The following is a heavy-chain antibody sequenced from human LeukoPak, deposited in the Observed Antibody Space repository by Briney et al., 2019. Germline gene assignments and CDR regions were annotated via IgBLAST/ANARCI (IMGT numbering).Heavy chain of an antibody. D-gene: IGHD6-19*01. V-gene: IGHV1-3*01. CDR2: INAGNGNT. CDR3: ARGIAVAANEDY. Sequence: ASVKVSCKASGYSFTSYGMHWVRQALGQGLEWMGWINAGNGNTKYSQKSQGRVTITRDTSISTAYMELSRLRSDDTVVYYCARGIAVAANEDYWGQGTLVTVSS. CDR1: GYSFTSYG. J-gene: IGHJ4*02.